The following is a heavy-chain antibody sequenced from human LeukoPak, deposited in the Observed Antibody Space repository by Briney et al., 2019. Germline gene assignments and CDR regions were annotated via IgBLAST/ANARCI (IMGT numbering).Heavy chain of an antibody. V-gene: IGHV3-48*01. CDR2: ISSSSSTI. CDR3: AKDSDRGGWYPDH. J-gene: IGHJ4*02. Sequence: TGGSLRLSCAASGFTFSSYGMNWVRQAPGKGLEWVSYISSSSSTIYYADSVKGRFTISRDNSKDTLYLQMDSLRPEDTAVYYCAKDSDRGGWYPDHWGQGTLVTVSS. D-gene: IGHD6-19*01. CDR1: GFTFSSYG.